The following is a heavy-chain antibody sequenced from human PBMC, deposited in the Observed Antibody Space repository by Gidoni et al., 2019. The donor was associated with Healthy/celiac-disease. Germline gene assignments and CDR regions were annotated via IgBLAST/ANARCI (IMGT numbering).Heavy chain of an antibody. CDR2: IYYSGST. CDR3: ASTRSALDY. V-gene: IGHV4-59*01. D-gene: IGHD3-10*01. J-gene: IGHJ4*02. Sequence: QVQLQESGPGLVKPSETLSLTCTVSGGSISSYYWSWIRQPPGKGLEWIGYIYYSGSTNYNPSLKSRVTISVDTSKNQFSLKLSSVTAADTAVYYCASTRSALDYWGQGTLVTVSS. CDR1: GGSISSYY.